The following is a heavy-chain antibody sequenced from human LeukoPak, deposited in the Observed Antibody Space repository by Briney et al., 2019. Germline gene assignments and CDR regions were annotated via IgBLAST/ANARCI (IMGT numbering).Heavy chain of an antibody. D-gene: IGHD2-2*01. J-gene: IGHJ5*02. V-gene: IGHV4-4*02. CDR2: ICHSGST. CDR3: ASENIVVVPAAYYNWFDP. Sequence: SETLSFTCAVSGGSISSSNWWNWVRQPPGKGLEWIGEICHSGSTNYNPSLKSRVTISLDTSKNQFSLKLSSVTAADTAVYYCASENIVVVPAAYYNWFDPWGQGTLVTVSS. CDR1: GGSISSSNW.